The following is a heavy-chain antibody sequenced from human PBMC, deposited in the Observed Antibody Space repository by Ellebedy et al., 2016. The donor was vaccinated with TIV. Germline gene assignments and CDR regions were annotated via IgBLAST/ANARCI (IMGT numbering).Heavy chain of an antibody. V-gene: IGHV1-46*01. D-gene: IGHD3-22*01. CDR1: GYTFTNYY. CDR2: INPSGGNT. Sequence: ASVKVSCKASGYTFTNYYIHWVRQAPGQGLEWMGIINPSGGNTNYAQKFQGRVTMTRDTSTSTVYMELSSLRSEDTAVYYCARAHFSDISGHLFEHWGQGTLVTVSS. J-gene: IGHJ1*01. CDR3: ARAHFSDISGHLFEH.